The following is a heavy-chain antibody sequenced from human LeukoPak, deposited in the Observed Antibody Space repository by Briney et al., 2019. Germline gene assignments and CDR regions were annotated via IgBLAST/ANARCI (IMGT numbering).Heavy chain of an antibody. D-gene: IGHD2-2*02. CDR2: IIPIFGTA. CDR1: GGTFSSYA. CDR3: ARGIVPAAITAYYYYMDV. V-gene: IGHV1-69*05. J-gene: IGHJ6*03. Sequence: SVKVSCKASGGTFSSYAISWVRQAPGQGLEWMGGIIPIFGTANYAQTFKGRVTITTDESTSTAYMGLSRLRAEGTAVYFCARGIVPAAITAYYYYMDVWGKGTTVTVSS.